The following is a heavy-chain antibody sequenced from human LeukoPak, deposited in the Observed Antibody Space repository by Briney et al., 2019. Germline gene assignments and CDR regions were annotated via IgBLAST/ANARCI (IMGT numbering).Heavy chain of an antibody. CDR2: IWYDGSNK. D-gene: IGHD4/OR15-4a*01. Sequence: GGSLRLSCAASGFTFSSYGMHWVRQAPGKGLEWVAVIWYDGSNKYYADSVKGRFTISRDNSKNTLYLQMNSLRAGDTAVYCCAKVVHDAFDIWGQGTMVTVSS. CDR3: AKVVHDAFDI. CDR1: GFTFSSYG. V-gene: IGHV3-33*06. J-gene: IGHJ3*02.